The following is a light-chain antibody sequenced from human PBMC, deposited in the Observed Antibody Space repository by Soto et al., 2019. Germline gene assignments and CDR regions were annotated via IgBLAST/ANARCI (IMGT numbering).Light chain of an antibody. V-gene: IGKV4-1*01. J-gene: IGKJ4*01. CDR1: QSVLYSSNNKNY. CDR2: WAS. CDR3: QQYSKWPLT. Sequence: DIVMTQSPDSLAVSLGERATINCKSSQSVLYSSNNKNYLAWYQQKPGQPPKLLIYWASTRESGVPDRFSGSGSGTDFTLTISSLQAEDFAVYYCQQYSKWPLTFGGGTKVDIK.